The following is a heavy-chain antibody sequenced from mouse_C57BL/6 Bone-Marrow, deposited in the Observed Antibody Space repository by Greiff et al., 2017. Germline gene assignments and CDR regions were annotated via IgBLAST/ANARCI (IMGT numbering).Heavy chain of an antibody. J-gene: IGHJ1*03. CDR2: IYYSGTI. CDR3: ARGPSYYDSCLWSFDV. Sequence: VQLQQSGPGLVKPSQTVFLTCTVTGISFTTGYYRWSWIRQFPGHKLEWIGYIYYSGTITYNPSLTSRTTITRDTPKNQFFLEMNSLTAEDTATYCCARGPSYYDSCLWSFDVWGTGTTVTVSS. CDR1: GISFTTGYYR. V-gene: IGHV3-5*01. D-gene: IGHD1-1*01.